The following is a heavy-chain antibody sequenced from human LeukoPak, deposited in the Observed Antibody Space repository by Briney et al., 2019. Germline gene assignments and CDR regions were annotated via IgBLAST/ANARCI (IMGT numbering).Heavy chain of an antibody. Sequence: GESLKISCEGSGYTFTKYWIGWVRQMPGKGLEWMGIIHPGDSHTWYSPSFQGQVTISADKSISMAYLQWSSLKASDTAMYFCARQPGMTAKSWYFDLWGRSTLVTVSS. CDR3: ARQPGMTAKSWYFDL. CDR1: GYTFTKYW. V-gene: IGHV5-51*01. D-gene: IGHD2-2*01. J-gene: IGHJ2*01. CDR2: IHPGDSHT.